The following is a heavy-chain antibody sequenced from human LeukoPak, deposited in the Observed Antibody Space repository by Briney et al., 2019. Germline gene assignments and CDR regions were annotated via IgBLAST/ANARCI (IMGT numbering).Heavy chain of an antibody. CDR3: ARHSISVADCWFDP. CDR2: IYTSGST. CDR1: GGSISGFY. J-gene: IGHJ5*02. V-gene: IGHV4-4*07. D-gene: IGHD6-19*01. Sequence: SETLSLTCTVSGGSISGFYWSWIRQPAGRGLEWIGRIYTSGSTNYNPSLKSRVTMSVDTSKNQFSLKLSSVTAADTAVYYCARHSISVADCWFDPCGQGTLVTVSS.